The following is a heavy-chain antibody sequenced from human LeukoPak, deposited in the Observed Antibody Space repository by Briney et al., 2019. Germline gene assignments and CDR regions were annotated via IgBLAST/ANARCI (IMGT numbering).Heavy chain of an antibody. CDR3: ATDFDWAFNI. J-gene: IGHJ3*02. CDR1: GFRTIDYV. CDR2: IDTSSSRI. V-gene: IGHV3-48*02. D-gene: IGHD3-9*01. Sequence: GSLRLSCAASGFRTIDYVMNWVRQAPGKGLEGVSYIDTSSSRIHYADSVKGRFTISRGDAKNSLYLQMNSLRDEDTAVYYCATDFDWAFNIWGQGTMVTVSS.